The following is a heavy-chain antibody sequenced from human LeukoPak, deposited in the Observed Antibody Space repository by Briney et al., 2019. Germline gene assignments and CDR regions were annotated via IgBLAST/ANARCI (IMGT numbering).Heavy chain of an antibody. J-gene: IGHJ4*02. CDR1: GGSISSYY. CDR3: ARASGYSSGWPFDY. CDR2: IYYSGST. V-gene: IGHV4-59*01. D-gene: IGHD6-19*01. Sequence: SETLSLTCTVSGGSISSYYWSWIRQPPGKGLEWIGYIYYSGSTNCNPSLKSRVTISVDTSKNQFSLKLSSVTAADTAVYYCARASGYSSGWPFDYWGQGTLVTVSS.